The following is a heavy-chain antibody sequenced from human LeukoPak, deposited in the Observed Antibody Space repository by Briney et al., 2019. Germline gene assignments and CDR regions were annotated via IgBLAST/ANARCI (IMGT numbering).Heavy chain of an antibody. Sequence: SETLSLTCTVSGGSISSSIYYWSWIRQPAGKGLEWIGRIYTSGSTNYNPSLKSRVTISADKSKNQFSLKLSSVTAADTAVYYCVAPVVVTQRYAFDIWGQGTMVTVSS. D-gene: IGHD3-22*01. V-gene: IGHV4-61*02. CDR1: GGSISSSIYY. CDR2: IYTSGST. CDR3: VAPVVVTQRYAFDI. J-gene: IGHJ3*02.